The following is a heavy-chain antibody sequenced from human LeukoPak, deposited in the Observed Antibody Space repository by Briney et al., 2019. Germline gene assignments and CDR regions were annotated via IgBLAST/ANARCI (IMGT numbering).Heavy chain of an antibody. CDR2: IYYSGST. Sequence: PSETLSLTCTVSGGSISSYYWTWIRQPPGKGLECIGYIYYSGSTNYNPSLKSRVTMSVDTSKNQFSLKLSSVTAADTAVYYCARDSVDTAMAGYNWFDPWGQGTLVTVSS. CDR3: ARDSVDTAMAGYNWFDP. D-gene: IGHD5-18*01. V-gene: IGHV4-59*01. CDR1: GGSISSYY. J-gene: IGHJ5*02.